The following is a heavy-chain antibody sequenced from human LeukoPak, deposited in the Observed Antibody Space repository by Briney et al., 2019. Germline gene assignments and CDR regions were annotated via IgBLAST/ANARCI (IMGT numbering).Heavy chain of an antibody. CDR2: IYHSGST. Sequence: SETPSLTCAVSGGSVSSSNWGSGVRQPPGKGLEGIGEIYHSGSTNYNPSLKSRVTISVDKSKNQFSLKLSSVTAADTAVYYCASWETTVTNGFYFDLWGRGTLVTVSS. D-gene: IGHD4-17*01. CDR1: GGSVSSSNW. V-gene: IGHV4-4*02. CDR3: ASWETTVTNGFYFDL. J-gene: IGHJ2*01.